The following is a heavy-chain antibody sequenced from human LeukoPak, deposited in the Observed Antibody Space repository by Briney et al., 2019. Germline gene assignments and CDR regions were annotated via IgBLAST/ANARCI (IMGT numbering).Heavy chain of an antibody. J-gene: IGHJ4*02. D-gene: IGHD3-10*02. V-gene: IGHV3-23*01. CDR2: ISNTGDTI. CDR3: AILYVFHYFDY. Sequence: GGSLRLSCVASGFTISKYSMSWVRQAPGKGLEWVSGISNTGDTIYYADSVKGRFTISSDNSKNTLYLEMNSLRAEDMAVCYCAILYVFHYFDYWGQGTLVTVSS. CDR1: GFTISKYS.